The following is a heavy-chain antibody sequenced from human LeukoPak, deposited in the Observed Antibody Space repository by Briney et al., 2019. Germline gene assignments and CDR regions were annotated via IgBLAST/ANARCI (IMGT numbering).Heavy chain of an antibody. CDR2: INPRGTI. V-gene: IGHV4-34*01. J-gene: IGHJ4*02. D-gene: IGHD3-3*01. Sequence: PSETLSLTCGVFGGSFSGYSWSWIRQSPGKGLEWIGDINPRGTINFNPALKSRVLMSLDASRTQFSLRLDSVTAADTAFYYFXXXXXXXXXTISGVVVMGYFDNWGQGSLVIVSS. CDR3: XXXXXXXXXTISGVVVMGYFDN. CDR1: GGSFSGYS.